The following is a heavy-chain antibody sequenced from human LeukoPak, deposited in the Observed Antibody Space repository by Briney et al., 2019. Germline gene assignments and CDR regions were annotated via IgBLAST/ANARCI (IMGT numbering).Heavy chain of an antibody. CDR3: ARHISGSSA. CDR2: IYPSDSDV. J-gene: IGHJ3*01. Sequence: GESLKISCKGSGYSFSTYWIAWVRQMPGKGLEWMGIIYPSDSDVRYSPSFQGQVTFSVDKSISTAYLQWSSLKASDTAMYYCARHISGSSAWGQGTMVTVSS. CDR1: GYSFSTYW. D-gene: IGHD3-22*01. V-gene: IGHV5-51*01.